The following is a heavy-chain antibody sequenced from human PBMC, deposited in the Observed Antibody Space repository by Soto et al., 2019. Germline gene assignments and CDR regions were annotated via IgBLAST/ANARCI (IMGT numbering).Heavy chain of an antibody. V-gene: IGHV3-30*18. D-gene: IGHD1-1*01. CDR1: GFTFSSYG. J-gene: IGHJ6*02. CDR3: AKDLLVGGQLELRGYYGMDV. Sequence: PGGSLRLSCAASGFTFSSYGMHWVRRAPGKGLEWVAVISYDGSNKYYADSVKGRFTISRDNSKNTLYLQMNSLRAEDTAVYYCAKDLLVGGQLELRGYYGMDVWGQGTTVTVSS. CDR2: ISYDGSNK.